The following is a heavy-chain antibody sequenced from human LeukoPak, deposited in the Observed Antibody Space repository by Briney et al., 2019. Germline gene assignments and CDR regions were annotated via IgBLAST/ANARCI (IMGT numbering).Heavy chain of an antibody. J-gene: IGHJ6*03. CDR2: IIPIFGTA. CDR3: ARGPQGVVPAAMRYYYYMDV. V-gene: IGHV1-69*05. CDR1: GGTFSSYA. D-gene: IGHD2-2*01. Sequence: AXVKVSCKASGGTFSSYAISWVRQAPGQGLEGMGRIIPIFGTANYAQKVQGRVTITTDESTSTAYMELSSLRSEDTAVYYCARGPQGVVPAAMRYYYYMDVWGKGTTVTVSS.